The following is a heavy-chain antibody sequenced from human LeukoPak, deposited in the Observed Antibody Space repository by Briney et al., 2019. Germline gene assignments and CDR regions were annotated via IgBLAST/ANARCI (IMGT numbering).Heavy chain of an antibody. D-gene: IGHD6-25*01. CDR1: GGSINSYY. J-gene: IGHJ4*02. V-gene: IGHV4-59*12. CDR3: ARGGYASNRVFDY. CDR2: IYYSGST. Sequence: PSETLSLTCTVSGGSINSYYWSWIRQPPGKGLEWIGYIYYSGSTNYNPSLKSRVTISVDTSKNQFSLKLSSVTAADTAVYYCARGGYASNRVFDYWGQGTLVTVSS.